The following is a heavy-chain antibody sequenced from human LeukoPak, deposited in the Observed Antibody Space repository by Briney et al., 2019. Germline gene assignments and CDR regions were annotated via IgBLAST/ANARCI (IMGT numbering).Heavy chain of an antibody. Sequence: PSETLSLTCAVYGGSFSGYYWSWIRQPPGKGLEWIGEINHSGSTNYKPSLKSRVTISVDTSKNQFSLKLSSVTAADTAVYYCARAGWGYFDWTRGDYGMDVWGQGTTVTVSS. D-gene: IGHD3-9*01. J-gene: IGHJ6*02. CDR3: ARAGWGYFDWTRGDYGMDV. CDR1: GGSFSGYY. CDR2: INHSGST. V-gene: IGHV4-34*01.